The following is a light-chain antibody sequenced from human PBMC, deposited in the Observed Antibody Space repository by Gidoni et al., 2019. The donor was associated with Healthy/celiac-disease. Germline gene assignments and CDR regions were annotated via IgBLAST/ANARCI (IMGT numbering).Light chain of an antibody. V-gene: IGKV3-15*01. J-gene: IGKJ1*01. CDR1: QIVSSN. CDR3: QQYNNWPPWT. CDR2: GAF. Sequence: EIVMMHSPATLSVSPGERATLSCRASQIVSSNLAWYQQQPGQAPRLLIYGAFTRATGIPARFSGSGSGTEFTLTISRLQSEDFAVYYCQQYNNWPPWTFGQGTKVEIK.